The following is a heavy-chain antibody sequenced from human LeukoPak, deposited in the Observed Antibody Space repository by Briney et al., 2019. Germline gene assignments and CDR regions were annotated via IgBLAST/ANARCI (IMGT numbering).Heavy chain of an antibody. Sequence: GGSLRLSCAASGFTLSTYAMSWVRQAPGKGPEWVSAISGNGNSIYYADSVRGRFTISRDISKNTLYLQMNSLRAEDTAVYYCAKDQPITIFGVVTIEGAFDIWGQGTMVTVSS. CDR3: AKDQPITIFGVVTIEGAFDI. CDR2: ISGNGNSI. V-gene: IGHV3-23*01. CDR1: GFTLSTYA. J-gene: IGHJ3*02. D-gene: IGHD3-3*01.